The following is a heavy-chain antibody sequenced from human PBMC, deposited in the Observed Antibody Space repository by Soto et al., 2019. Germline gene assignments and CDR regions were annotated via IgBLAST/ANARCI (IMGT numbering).Heavy chain of an antibody. J-gene: IGHJ6*03. CDR2: IWYDGSNK. CDR3: ARAPVYYFYCHGHHQYFLAV. V-gene: IGHV3-33*01. D-gene: IGHD3-22*01. Sequence: PGGSLRLSCAASGFTFSSYGMHWVRQAPGKGLEWVAVIWYDGSNKYYADSVKGRFTISRDNSKNTLYLQMSSLRAEDTAVYYCARAPVYYFYCHGHHQYFLAVCGKGTTVTGSS. CDR1: GFTFSSYG.